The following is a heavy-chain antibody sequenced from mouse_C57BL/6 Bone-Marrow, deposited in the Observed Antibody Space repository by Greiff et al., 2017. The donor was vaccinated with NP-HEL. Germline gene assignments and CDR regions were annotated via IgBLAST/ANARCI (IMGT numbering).Heavy chain of an antibody. CDR3: EFLAYWYFDV. J-gene: IGHJ1*03. D-gene: IGHD2-10*02. CDR2: ISYDGSN. Sequence: EVQLQQSGPGLVKPSQSLSLSCSVTGYSITSGYHWNWIRQFPGNKLEWMGYISYDGSNNYNPSLKNRISITRDTSKNQFFLKLNSVTTEDTATYYCEFLAYWYFDVWGTGTTVTVSS. CDR1: GYSITSGYH. V-gene: IGHV3-6*01.